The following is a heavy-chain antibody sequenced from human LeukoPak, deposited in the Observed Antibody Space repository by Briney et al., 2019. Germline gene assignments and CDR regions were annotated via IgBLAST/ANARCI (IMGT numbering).Heavy chain of an antibody. CDR2: ISSSSTYI. D-gene: IGHD3-10*01. CDR3: ARAWGSGSYYRGSEY. V-gene: IGHV3-21*01. CDR1: GFTFSTYS. J-gene: IGHJ4*02. Sequence: GGSLRLSCAVSGFTFSTYSMNWVRQAPGKGLEWVSSISSSSTYIYYADSVKGRFTISRDDAKNSLYLQMNSLRAEDTAVYYCARAWGSGSYYRGSEYWGQGTLVTVSP.